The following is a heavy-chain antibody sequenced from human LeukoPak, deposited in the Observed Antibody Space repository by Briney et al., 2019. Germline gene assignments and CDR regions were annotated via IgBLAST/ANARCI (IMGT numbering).Heavy chain of an antibody. CDR1: GGSISTYY. Sequence: SETLSLTCTVSGGSISTYYWTWIRQPPGKGLERLGYIYYNGNTNYNPSLPSRVTISLSTSKNQFSLNLTSVTAADTAVYYCARLKGEMITIRPYYHYYMDVWGRGTTVTVSS. V-gene: IGHV4-59*01. CDR2: IYYNGNT. CDR3: ARLKGEMITIRPYYHYYMDV. D-gene: IGHD5-24*01. J-gene: IGHJ6*03.